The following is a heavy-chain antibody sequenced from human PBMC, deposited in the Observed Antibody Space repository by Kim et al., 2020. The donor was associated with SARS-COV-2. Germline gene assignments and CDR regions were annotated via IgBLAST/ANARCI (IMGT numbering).Heavy chain of an antibody. CDR2: ISWNSGSV. CDR3: AKDGGIVASYGMDV. CDR1: GFTFDDYA. D-gene: IGHD2-15*01. V-gene: IGHV3-9*01. J-gene: IGHJ6*02. Sequence: GGSLRLSCAASGFTFDDYAMHWVRQAPGKGLEWVSGISWNSGSVGYADSVKGRFTISRDNAKNSLYLQMNSLRAEDTALYYCAKDGGIVASYGMDVWGQGTTVTVSS.